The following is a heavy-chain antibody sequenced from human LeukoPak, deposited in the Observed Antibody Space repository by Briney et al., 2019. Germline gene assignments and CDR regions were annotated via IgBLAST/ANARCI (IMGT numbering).Heavy chain of an antibody. CDR1: GYSFTSYW. J-gene: IGHJ5*02. Sequence: GESLKISCKGSGYSFTSYWIGWVRQMPGKGLEWMGIIYPGDSGTRYSPSFQGQVTISADKSISTAYLQWSSLKASDTAMYYCARRNCSSTSCYAGWFDPWGQGTLVTVSS. D-gene: IGHD2-2*01. CDR3: ARRNCSSTSCYAGWFDP. CDR2: IYPGDSGT. V-gene: IGHV5-51*01.